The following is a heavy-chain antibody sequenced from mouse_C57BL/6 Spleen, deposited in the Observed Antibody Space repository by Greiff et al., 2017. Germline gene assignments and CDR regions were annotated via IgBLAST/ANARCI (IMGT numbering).Heavy chain of an antibody. CDR3: ARDTDYGNYAIDY. CDR1: GYSITSGYS. J-gene: IGHJ2*01. CDR2: ISYDGSN. D-gene: IGHD2-1*01. V-gene: IGHV3-6*01. Sequence: ESGPGLVKPSQSLSLTCSVTGYSITSGYSWNWIRQFPGNKLEWMGYISYDGSNNYNPPLKNRISITRDTSKNQFFLKLNSVTTEDTATYYCARDTDYGNYAIDYWGQGTTLTVSS.